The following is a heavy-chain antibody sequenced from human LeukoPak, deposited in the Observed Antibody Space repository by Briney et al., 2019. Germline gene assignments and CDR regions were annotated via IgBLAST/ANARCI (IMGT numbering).Heavy chain of an antibody. CDR3: ARLPLRCSGGSCYPYFDY. J-gene: IGHJ4*02. CDR2: SYHSGST. D-gene: IGHD2-15*01. CDR1: GGSISSSNW. Sequence: AETLSLTCAVSGGSISSSNWWSWVRQPPGKGLEWIGESYHSGSTNYNPSLKSRVTISVDKSKNQFSLKLSSVTAADTAVYYCARLPLRCSGGSCYPYFDYWGQGTLVTVSS. V-gene: IGHV4-4*02.